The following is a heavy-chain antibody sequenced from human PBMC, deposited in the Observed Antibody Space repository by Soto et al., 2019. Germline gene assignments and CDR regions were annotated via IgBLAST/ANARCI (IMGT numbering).Heavy chain of an antibody. CDR2: IIDGGTTI. Sequence: EAELVESGGGLVQPGGSLTLSCAASGFSCSDYEVDWVRQAPGRGPEWISYIIDGGTTIYYAAVVKGRFTISRDDANQSRYLHMNNLRVDDTAIYFCVKEYCTGGTCFAAFDLWGQGTVVTVSS. CDR3: VKEYCTGGTCFAAFDL. J-gene: IGHJ3*01. V-gene: IGHV3-48*03. CDR1: GFSCSDYE. D-gene: IGHD2-8*02.